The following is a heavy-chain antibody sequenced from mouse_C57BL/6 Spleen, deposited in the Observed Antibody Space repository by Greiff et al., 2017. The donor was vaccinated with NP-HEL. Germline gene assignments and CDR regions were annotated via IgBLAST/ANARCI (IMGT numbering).Heavy chain of an antibody. CDR2: IWRGGST. CDR1: GFSLTSYG. CDR3: AKTYYSNYGAMDY. V-gene: IGHV2-5*01. D-gene: IGHD2-5*01. J-gene: IGHJ4*01. Sequence: QVQLQQSGPGLVQPSQSLSITCTVSGFSLTSYGVHWVRQSPGQGLEWLGVIWRGGSTDYNAAFMSRLSITKDNSKSQVFFKMNSLQADDTAIYYCAKTYYSNYGAMDYWGQGTSVTVSS.